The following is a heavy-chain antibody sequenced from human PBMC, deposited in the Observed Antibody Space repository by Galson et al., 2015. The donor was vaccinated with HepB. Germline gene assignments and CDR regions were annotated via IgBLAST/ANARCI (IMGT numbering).Heavy chain of an antibody. Sequence: SLRLSCAASGFTFSSHGMHWVRQAPGKGLEWVAVIVYAGTRTSYIDSVKGRFTISKDTSENTLYLQMNSLRVEDTAVYYCVRERGHGDYRTADYWGQGTLVTVSS. CDR1: GFTFSSHG. J-gene: IGHJ4*02. D-gene: IGHD4-17*01. V-gene: IGHV3-33*01. CDR2: IVYAGTRT. CDR3: VRERGHGDYRTADY.